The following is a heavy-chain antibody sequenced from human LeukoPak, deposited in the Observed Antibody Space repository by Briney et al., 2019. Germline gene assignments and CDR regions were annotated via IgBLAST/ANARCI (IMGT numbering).Heavy chain of an antibody. D-gene: IGHD3-10*01. CDR2: IYHSGST. Sequence: PSETLSLTRAVSGGSISSGGYSWSWIRQPPGKGLEWIGYIYHSGSTYYNPSLKSRVTISVDRSKNQFSLKLSSVTAADTAVYYCARGDGDGSGSYYLGWFDPWGQGTLVTVSS. J-gene: IGHJ5*02. CDR1: GGSISSGGYS. V-gene: IGHV4-30-2*01. CDR3: ARGDGDGSGSYYLGWFDP.